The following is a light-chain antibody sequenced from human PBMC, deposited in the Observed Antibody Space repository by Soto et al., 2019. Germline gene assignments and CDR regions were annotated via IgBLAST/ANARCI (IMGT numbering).Light chain of an antibody. Sequence: QSVLTRPPSASGTPGQRVTISCSGSSSNIGSNSVYWYQQLPGTAPKLLIYRDNQRPSGVPDRFSGSKSGTSASLAISGLRSEDEADYYCAAWDDSLSVVFGGGTKLTVL. V-gene: IGLV1-47*01. J-gene: IGLJ2*01. CDR2: RDN. CDR3: AAWDDSLSVV. CDR1: SSNIGSNS.